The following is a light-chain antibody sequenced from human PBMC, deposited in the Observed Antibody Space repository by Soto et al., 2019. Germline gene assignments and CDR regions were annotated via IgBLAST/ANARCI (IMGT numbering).Light chain of an antibody. CDR2: AAS. V-gene: IGKV1-27*01. Sequence: DIQMTQSPSSLSASVGDRVTITCRASQAISNYLAWYQQKPGKVPKLLIYAASTLQSGVPSRFSGGRSGRDFTLSNSSPQPEDVATYYSQNYNNAPHTFGGGTKVEIK. CDR1: QAISNY. J-gene: IGKJ4*01. CDR3: QNYNNAPHT.